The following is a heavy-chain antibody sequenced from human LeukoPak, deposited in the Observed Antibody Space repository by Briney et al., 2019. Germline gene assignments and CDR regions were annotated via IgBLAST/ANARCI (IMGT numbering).Heavy chain of an antibody. D-gene: IGHD3-22*01. V-gene: IGHV4-39*01. J-gene: IGHJ4*02. CDR1: GGSISSSSYY. CDR3: ARGKYDSGGYYLDY. Sequence: SETLSLTCTVSGGSISSSSYYWGWIRQPPGKGLEWIGSIYYSGSTYYNPSLKSRVTISVDTSKNQFSLKLSSVTAADTAVYYCARGKYDSGGYYLDYWGQGNLVTVSS. CDR2: IYYSGST.